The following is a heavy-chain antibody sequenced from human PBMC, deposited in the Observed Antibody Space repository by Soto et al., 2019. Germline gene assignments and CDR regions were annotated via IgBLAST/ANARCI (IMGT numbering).Heavy chain of an antibody. CDR2: IWFAGSKK. D-gene: IGHD2-2*01. J-gene: IGHJ6*02. Sequence: QMQLVEPGGGVVQPGRSLRLSCAAPGFTFRRYCIHWVRQAPGKGLERVALIWFAGSKKYYVDSVKGRLAVSRDNSKNTLYLQMNSLRVEDTAVYYCARDRLVPYGYGMDVWGQGTTVTVSS. CDR3: ARDRLVPYGYGMDV. CDR1: GFTFRRYC. V-gene: IGHV3-33*01.